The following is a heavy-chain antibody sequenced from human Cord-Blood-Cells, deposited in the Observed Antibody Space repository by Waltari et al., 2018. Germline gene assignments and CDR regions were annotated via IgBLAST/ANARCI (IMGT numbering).Heavy chain of an antibody. Sequence: QVQLVESGGGVVQPGRSLRLSCAASGFTFSSYGMHWVRQAPGKGLEWVAVISYDGSNKYYADSVKGRFTISRDNSKNTLYLQMNSLRAEDTAVYYCAKDRDIGITGRVLVPRYYYYYMDVWGKGTTVTVSS. CDR3: AKDRDIGITGRVLVPRYYYYYMDV. CDR1: GFTFSSYG. J-gene: IGHJ6*03. D-gene: IGHD1-20*01. CDR2: ISYDGSNK. V-gene: IGHV3-30*18.